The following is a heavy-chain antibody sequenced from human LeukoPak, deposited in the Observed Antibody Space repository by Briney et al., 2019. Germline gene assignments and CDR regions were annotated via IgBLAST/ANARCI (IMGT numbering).Heavy chain of an antibody. CDR2: IYPGDSTT. CDR1: GYNFTTYW. D-gene: IGHD3-10*01. Sequence: GESLKISCKGSGYNFTTYWVGWVRQMPGRGLEWMGIIYPGDSTTQYSPSFQGQVSISADNSFNTAYLQWTSLKASDTAVYFCARHPHRAESYRFDSWGQGTLVTVSS. CDR3: ARHPHRAESYRFDS. V-gene: IGHV5-51*01. J-gene: IGHJ4*02.